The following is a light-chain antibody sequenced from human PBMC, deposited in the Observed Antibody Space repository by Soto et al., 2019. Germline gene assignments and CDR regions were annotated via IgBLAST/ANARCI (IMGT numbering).Light chain of an antibody. J-gene: IGKJ1*01. CDR1: QNIIKW. CDR3: QHSYNYPWT. V-gene: IGKV1-5*03. Sequence: DIQMTQSPSTLSASVGDRVTITCRASQNIIKWLAWYQQKPGMAPKLLIFEASHLESGVPSRFSGSGSGTEFTLTISSLQPDDFATYYCQHSYNYPWTFGQGTKVEIK. CDR2: EAS.